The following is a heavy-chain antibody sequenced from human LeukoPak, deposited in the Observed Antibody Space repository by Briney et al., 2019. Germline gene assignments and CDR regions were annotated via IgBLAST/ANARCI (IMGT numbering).Heavy chain of an antibody. CDR2: TYYRSKWYN. CDR3: ARDRYHYDSSGYRYFDL. D-gene: IGHD3-22*01. V-gene: IGHV6-1*01. J-gene: IGHJ2*01. Sequence: SQTLSLTCAISGDSVSRNSAAWNCIRQSPSRGLEWLGRTYYRSKWYNDYAVSVKSRITINPDTSKNQFSLKLSSVTAADTAVYYCARDRYHYDSSGYRYFDLWGRGTLVTVSS. CDR1: GDSVSRNSAA.